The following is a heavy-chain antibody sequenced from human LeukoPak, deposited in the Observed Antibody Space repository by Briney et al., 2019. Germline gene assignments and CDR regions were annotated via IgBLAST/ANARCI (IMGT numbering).Heavy chain of an antibody. CDR3: ARGIASSRSVAIDL. Sequence: GGSLRLSCAASDFTFSSHWMYWVRQAPGKGLVWVARLSGDGITTRHADSVKGRFTISRDNAKNTLYLQMNSLRVEDTAPYYCARGIASSRSVAIDLWGQGTLVAVSS. CDR2: LSGDGITT. V-gene: IGHV3-74*01. CDR1: DFTFSSHW. J-gene: IGHJ4*02. D-gene: IGHD6-13*01.